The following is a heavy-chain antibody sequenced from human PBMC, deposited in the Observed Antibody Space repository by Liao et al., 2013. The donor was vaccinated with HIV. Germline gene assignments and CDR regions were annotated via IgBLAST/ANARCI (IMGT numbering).Heavy chain of an antibody. D-gene: IGHD6-19*01. J-gene: IGHJ4*02. CDR1: GGSISSNSYYY. CDR2: IYYGGST. CDR3: ASAPSGWYYFDY. V-gene: IGHV4-39*07. Sequence: QLQLQESGPGLVKPSETLSLTCTVSGGSISSNSYYYWGWIRQPPGKGLEWIGSIYYGGSTYYNPSLKSRVTISIDTSKNHFSLKLSSVTAADTAVYYCASAPSGWYYFDYWGQGTLVTVSS.